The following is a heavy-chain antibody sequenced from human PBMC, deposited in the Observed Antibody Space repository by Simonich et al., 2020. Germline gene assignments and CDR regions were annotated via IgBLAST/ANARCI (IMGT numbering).Heavy chain of an antibody. V-gene: IGHV4-39*01. D-gene: IGHD6-13*01. CDR3: ARHAGFAFDI. Sequence: QLQLQESGPGLVKPSETLSLTCTVSGGSISSSSYYWGWIRQPPGKGLELIGSIYYSWSSYYNPSLKSRVTISVDTSKNQFSLKLSSVTAADTAVYYCARHAGFAFDIWGQGTMVTVSS. CDR1: GGSISSSSYY. CDR2: IYYSWSS. J-gene: IGHJ3*02.